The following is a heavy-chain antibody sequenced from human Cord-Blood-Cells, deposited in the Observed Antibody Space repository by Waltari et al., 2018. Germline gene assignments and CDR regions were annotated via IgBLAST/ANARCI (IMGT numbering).Heavy chain of an antibody. Sequence: EVQLVESGGGLVQPGGSLRLSCAAYGFTFSSYWMSWVRPAPGNGREWVANIKQDGREKYYVDSVKGRFTISRDNAKNSLYLQMNSLRAEDTAVYYCARQRVGTYYDFWSGYYYFDYWGQGTLVTVSS. J-gene: IGHJ4*02. CDR3: ARQRVGTYYDFWSGYYYFDY. CDR1: GFTFSSYW. D-gene: IGHD3-3*01. V-gene: IGHV3-7*04. CDR2: IKQDGREK.